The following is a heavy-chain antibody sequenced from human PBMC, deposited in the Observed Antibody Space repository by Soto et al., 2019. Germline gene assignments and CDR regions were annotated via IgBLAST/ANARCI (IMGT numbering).Heavy chain of an antibody. CDR3: ARGGGTDYYYYMDV. Sequence: PSEPLSLTCAVYGGSFSGYYWSWIRQPPGKGLEWIGEINHSGSTNYNPSLKSRVTISVDTSKNQFSLKLSSVTAADTAVYYCARGGGTDYYYYMDVWGKGTTVTVSS. CDR2: INHSGST. CDR1: GGSFSGYY. V-gene: IGHV4-34*01. J-gene: IGHJ6*03. D-gene: IGHD1-1*01.